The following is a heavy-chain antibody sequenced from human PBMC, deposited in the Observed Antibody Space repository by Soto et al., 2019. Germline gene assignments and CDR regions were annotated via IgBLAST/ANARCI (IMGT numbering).Heavy chain of an antibody. J-gene: IGHJ6*02. CDR3: ARPRRVLSGYYYYGMDV. CDR1: GYSFASYW. V-gene: IGHV5-10-1*01. D-gene: IGHD6-13*01. CDR2: IDPSDSYT. Sequence: GDSLKISCKGSGYSFASYWISWVRQMPGKGLEWMGRIDPSDSYTNYSPSFQGHVTISADKSISTAYLQWSSLKASDTAMYYCARPRRVLSGYYYYGMDVWGQGTTVTAP.